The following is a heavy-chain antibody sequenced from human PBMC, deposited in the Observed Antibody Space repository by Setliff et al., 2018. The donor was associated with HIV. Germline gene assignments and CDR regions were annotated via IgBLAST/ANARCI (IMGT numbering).Heavy chain of an antibody. CDR2: IIPIFGTA. Sequence: GASVKVSCKASGGTFSSYAISWVRQAPGQGLEWMGGIIPIFGTANYAQKLQGRVTMTTDTSTSTAYMELRSLRSDDTAVYYCARGTTPLGWFDPWGQGTLVTVSS. D-gene: IGHD2-2*01. V-gene: IGHV1-69*05. CDR1: GGTFSSYA. J-gene: IGHJ5*02. CDR3: ARGTTPLGWFDP.